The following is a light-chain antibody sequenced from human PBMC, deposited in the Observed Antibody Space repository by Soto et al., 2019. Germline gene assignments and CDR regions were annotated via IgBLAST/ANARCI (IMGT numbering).Light chain of an antibody. CDR3: LKDYNYPWT. CDR1: QGIRND. J-gene: IGKJ1*01. Sequence: AIQMTQSPSSLSASVGDRVTITCRAIQGIRNDLGWYQQKPGKAPKLLIYYAYSLQSGVPSRFSGSGSGTDFTLTISSLQPEDFATYYCLKDYNYPWTFGQGTKVEIK. V-gene: IGKV1-6*01. CDR2: YAY.